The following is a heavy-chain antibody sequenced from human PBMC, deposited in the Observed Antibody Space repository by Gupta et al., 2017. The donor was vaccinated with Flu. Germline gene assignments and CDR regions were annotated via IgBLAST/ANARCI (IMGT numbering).Heavy chain of an antibody. Sequence: QVQLQESGPGLVKPSQPLSLTCTVSGGSISSGSYYWSWIRQPAGKGLEWIGRIYTSGSTNYNPSLKSRVTISVDTSKNQFSLKLSSVTAADTAVYYCARVPERYYYYYGMDVWGQGTTVTVSS. CDR3: ARVPERYYYYYGMDV. CDR1: GGSISSGSYY. J-gene: IGHJ6*02. CDR2: IYTSGST. V-gene: IGHV4-61*02. D-gene: IGHD1-26*01.